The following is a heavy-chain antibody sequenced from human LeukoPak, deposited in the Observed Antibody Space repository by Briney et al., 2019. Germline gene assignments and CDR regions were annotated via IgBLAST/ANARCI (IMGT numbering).Heavy chain of an antibody. CDR2: MKKDGSET. Sequence: GGSLRLSCVVSGFTFISYSMIWVRQAPGKGLQWVANMKKDGSETKYVESVKGRFTISRDNAKNSLYLQMNSLRAEDTAVYYCGRHRSGSGTYFIDYWGQGTLVSVSS. D-gene: IGHD3-10*01. V-gene: IGHV3-7*01. CDR3: GRHRSGSGTYFIDY. J-gene: IGHJ4*02. CDR1: GFTFISYS.